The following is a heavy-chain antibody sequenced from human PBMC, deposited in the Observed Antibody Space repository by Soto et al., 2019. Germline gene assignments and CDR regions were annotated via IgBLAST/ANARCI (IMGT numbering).Heavy chain of an antibody. Sequence: QVRLVQSGAEVKKTGSSVKVSCEASGSTFSNFAIGWVRQAPGQGLEWMGGIILPFGTPNYAQKFQGRVPITAAESMTTAYMELRVPRSEDTAVYYCMRRPDHNSYFTYWGQGTLVTFSS. D-gene: IGHD1-26*01. CDR3: MRRPDHNSYFTY. J-gene: IGHJ4*02. CDR2: IILPFGTP. CDR1: GSTFSNFA. V-gene: IGHV1-69*12.